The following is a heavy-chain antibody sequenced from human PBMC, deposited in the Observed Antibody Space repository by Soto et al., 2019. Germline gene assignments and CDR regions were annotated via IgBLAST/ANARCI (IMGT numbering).Heavy chain of an antibody. V-gene: IGHV4-31*03. CDR2: IHNSGST. D-gene: IGHD2-8*02. CDR3: ARDYWDYFDY. CDR1: GGSIGSGGFF. Sequence: QVQLQESGPGLVKPSQTLSLTCTVSGGSIGSGGFFWTWIRQHPGKGLEWIGYIHNSGSTYYNPYLRSRVTLSVDKSKNQFSLRLTFVTASDAYVYDCARDYWDYFDYWGQGTLVTVSS. J-gene: IGHJ4*02.